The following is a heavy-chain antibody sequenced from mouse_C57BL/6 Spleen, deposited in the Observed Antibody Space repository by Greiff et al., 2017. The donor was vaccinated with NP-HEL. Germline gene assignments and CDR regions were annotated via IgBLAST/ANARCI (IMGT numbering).Heavy chain of an antibody. J-gene: IGHJ1*03. V-gene: IGHV1-5*01. CDR3: TRGYDYDPYWYFDV. D-gene: IGHD2-4*01. Sequence: EVQLQQSGTVLARPGASVKMSCKTSGYTFTSYWMHWVKQRPGQGLEWIGAKLTAVTSASTAYIEHSSLTNEDSAVYYCTRGYDYDPYWYFDVWGTGTTVTVSS. CDR1: GYTFTSYW.